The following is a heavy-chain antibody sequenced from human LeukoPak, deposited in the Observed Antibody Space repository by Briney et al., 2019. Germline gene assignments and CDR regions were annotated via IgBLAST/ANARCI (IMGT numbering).Heavy chain of an antibody. D-gene: IGHD1-26*01. V-gene: IGHV4-59*01. CDR1: GGSINSYY. Sequence: SETLSLTCTVSGGSINSYYWTWIRQPPAEGLEWIGYIYYRGDTNSNPSLKSRVTISIVRSKSQFSLKLSSVTAADTAVYYCARGGLGPNTFCFDPWAQGTRVSVSS. J-gene: IGHJ5*02. CDR3: ARGGLGPNTFCFDP. CDR2: IYYRGDT.